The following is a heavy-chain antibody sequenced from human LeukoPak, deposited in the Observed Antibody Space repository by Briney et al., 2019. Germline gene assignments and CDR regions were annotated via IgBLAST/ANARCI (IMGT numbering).Heavy chain of an antibody. CDR1: GFAFSAYW. V-gene: IGHV3-74*01. CDR2: INEDATTI. J-gene: IGHJ4*02. CDR3: VRDLILVWTPGDDFDF. D-gene: IGHD3-16*01. Sequence: GGSLRLSCGASGFAFSAYWMHWVRQAPGKGLEWVSRINEDATTITYADSVKGRFIISRDNSKKSLYLQMNNLRAEDTAVYYCVRDLILVWTPGDDFDFWGQGTLVIVSS.